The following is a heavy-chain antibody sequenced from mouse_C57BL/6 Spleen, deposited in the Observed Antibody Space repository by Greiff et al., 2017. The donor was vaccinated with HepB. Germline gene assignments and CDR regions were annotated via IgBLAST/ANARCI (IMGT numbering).Heavy chain of an antibody. D-gene: IGHD1-1*01. CDR1: GYTFTSYW. J-gene: IGHJ3*01. V-gene: IGHV1-61*01. CDR3: ARSTDYYGSSSTY. CDR2: IYPSDSET. Sequence: QVQLKQPGAELVRPGSSVKLSCKASGYTFTSYWMDWVKQRPGQGLEWIGNIYPSDSETHYNQKFKDKATLTVDKSSSTAYMQLSSLTSEDSAVYYCARSTDYYGSSSTYWGQGTLVTVSA.